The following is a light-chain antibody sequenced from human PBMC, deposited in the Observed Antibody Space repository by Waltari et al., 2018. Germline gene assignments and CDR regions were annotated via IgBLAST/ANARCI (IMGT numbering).Light chain of an antibody. J-gene: IGKJ1*01. Sequence: IQMSQSPSSLSASVGDRVTITCRASQAISSYLNWYRQKPERAPKLLIYYADSLASGVPSRFSGSGSGTEFTLTISSLQPEDFATYYCQQGNTYPWTFGQGTTVEIK. CDR1: QAISSY. V-gene: IGKV1-13*02. CDR2: YAD. CDR3: QQGNTYPWT.